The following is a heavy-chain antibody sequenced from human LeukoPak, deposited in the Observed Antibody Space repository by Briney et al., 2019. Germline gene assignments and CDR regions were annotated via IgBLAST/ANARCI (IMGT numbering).Heavy chain of an antibody. D-gene: IGHD3-22*01. CDR1: GGSFSGYY. CDR3: ARRVVVIRHFDY. CDR2: INHSGST. V-gene: IGHV4-34*01. J-gene: IGHJ4*02. Sequence: SETLSLTCAVSGGSFSGYYWSWIRQPPGKGLEWIGEINHSGSTNYNPSLKSRVTISVDTSKNQFSLKLSSVTAADTAVYYCARRVVVIRHFDYWGQGTLVTVSS.